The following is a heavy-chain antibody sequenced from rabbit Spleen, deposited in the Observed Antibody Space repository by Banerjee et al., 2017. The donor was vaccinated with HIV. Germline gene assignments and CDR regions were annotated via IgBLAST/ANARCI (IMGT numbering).Heavy chain of an antibody. J-gene: IGHJ4*01. CDR1: GFSFSSSDY. D-gene: IGHD6-1*01. V-gene: IGHV1S40*01. CDR2: IAGSSSGFT. CDR3: ARDSIYATYFSIAYALNL. Sequence: QSLEESGGGLVQPGGSLALTCKASGFSFSSSDYICWVRQAPGKGLEWISCIAGSSSGFTYSATWAKGRFTISKTSSTTVTLQMTSLTDADTATYFCARDSIYATYFSIAYALNLWGPGTLVTVS.